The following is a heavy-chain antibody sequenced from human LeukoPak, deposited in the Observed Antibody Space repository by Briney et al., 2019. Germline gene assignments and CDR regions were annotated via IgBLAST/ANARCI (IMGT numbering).Heavy chain of an antibody. J-gene: IGHJ4*02. CDR2: IGVSGGST. Sequence: PGGSLRLSCASSGFTFSRYVLTWVRQAPGRGLEWVSAIGVSGGSTFYADSAKGRFTISRDNSKNTLFLLMNSLRADDTAVYYCAKGDQPLLYGGAFDYWGQGTLVTVSS. V-gene: IGHV3-23*01. D-gene: IGHD2-2*01. CDR1: GFTFSRYV. CDR3: AKGDQPLLYGGAFDY.